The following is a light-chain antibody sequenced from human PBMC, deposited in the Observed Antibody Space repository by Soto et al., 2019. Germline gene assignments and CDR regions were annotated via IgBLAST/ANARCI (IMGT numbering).Light chain of an antibody. J-gene: IGKJ4*01. CDR2: GAS. CDR1: QSVSSN. V-gene: IGKV3-15*01. Sequence: EIVMTQSPATLSVSPGERATLSCRASQSVSSNLAWYQQKPGQAPRFLIYGASTRATGIPARFSGSGSGTEFTLTISSLQSEDFAVNYCQQYNNWPPLTFGGGTKVEIK. CDR3: QQYNNWPPLT.